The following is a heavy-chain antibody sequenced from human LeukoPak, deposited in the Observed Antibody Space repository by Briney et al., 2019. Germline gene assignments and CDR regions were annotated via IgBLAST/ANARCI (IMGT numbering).Heavy chain of an antibody. J-gene: IGHJ5*02. Sequence: ASVKVSCKASGYSFTSYYIHRVRLAPGQGLEWMGVINPSGGSTRYAQKFQGRVTMTRDMSTTTDYMELSSLRSEDTAVYYCARDNSVGDIAWWFDPWGQGTLVTVSS. CDR2: INPSGGST. V-gene: IGHV1-46*01. CDR3: ARDNSVGDIAWWFDP. CDR1: GYSFTSYY. D-gene: IGHD3-16*02.